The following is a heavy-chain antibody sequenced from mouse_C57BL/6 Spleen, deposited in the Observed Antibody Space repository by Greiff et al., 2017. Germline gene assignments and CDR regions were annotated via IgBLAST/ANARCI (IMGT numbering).Heavy chain of an antibody. V-gene: IGHV3-6*01. CDR2: ISYDGST. CDR1: GYSITSGYY. Sequence: VQLQQSGPGLVKPSQSLSLTCSVTGYSITSGYYCNWIRPLPGNKLEWMGYISYDGSTNYNPSLKIRISITRDTSKNQFFLKLNYVTTEDTATYYSAREDGSSYLCYFDYWGQGTTLTVSS. D-gene: IGHD1-1*01. J-gene: IGHJ2*01. CDR3: AREDGSSYLCYFDY.